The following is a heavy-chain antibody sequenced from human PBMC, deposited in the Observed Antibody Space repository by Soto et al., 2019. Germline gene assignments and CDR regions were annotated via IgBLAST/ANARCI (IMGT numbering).Heavy chain of an antibody. J-gene: IGHJ6*02. CDR2: INAGNGNT. CDR1: GYTFTSYA. Sequence: GASVKVSCKASGYTFTSYAMHWVRQAPGQRLEWMGWINAGNGNTKYSQKFQGRVTITRDTSASTAYMELTSLRSEDTAVYYCASYGSGSYYYRMDVWGQGTTVTVSS. D-gene: IGHD3-10*01. V-gene: IGHV1-3*01. CDR3: ASYGSGSYYYRMDV.